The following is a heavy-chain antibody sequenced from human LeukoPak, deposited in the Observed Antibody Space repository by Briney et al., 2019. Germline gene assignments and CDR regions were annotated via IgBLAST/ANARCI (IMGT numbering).Heavy chain of an antibody. CDR2: ISATRGNT. J-gene: IGHJ4*02. D-gene: IGHD2-2*01. CDR1: GFTFGSYA. Sequence: GGSLRLSCAASGFTFGSYAMHWVRQPPGKGLEWVSAISATRGNTYYADSVQGRFSISRDNSKDTLYLQMNSLRAEDTAVYYCAKGSSTTCPCYRDHWGQGTLVTVSS. V-gene: IGHV3-23*01. CDR3: AKGSSTTCPCYRDH.